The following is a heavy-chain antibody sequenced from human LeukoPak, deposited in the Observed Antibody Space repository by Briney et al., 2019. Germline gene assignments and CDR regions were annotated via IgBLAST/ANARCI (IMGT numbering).Heavy chain of an antibody. CDR3: AREQVHHQGYYYGMDV. D-gene: IGHD1-14*01. V-gene: IGHV1-69*04. J-gene: IGHJ6*02. Sequence: SVKVSCKASGGTFSSYAISWVRQAPGQGLEWMGRIIPILGIANYAQKFQGRVTITADKSTSTAYMELSSLRSEDTAVYYCAREQVHHQGYYYGMDVWGQGTTVTVSS. CDR2: IIPILGIA. CDR1: GGTFSSYA.